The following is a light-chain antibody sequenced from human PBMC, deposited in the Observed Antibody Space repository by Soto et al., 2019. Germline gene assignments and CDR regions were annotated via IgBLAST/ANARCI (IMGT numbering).Light chain of an antibody. CDR1: QSISSY. CDR2: AAS. V-gene: IGKV1-39*01. CDR3: QQSYSSPPT. Sequence: GDGVTITCRASQSISSYVSWYQQKPGKAPKLLIYAASRLESGVPSRFSGSRSGTDFTLTISSLQPEDFATYYCQQSYSSPPTFGQGTKVDIK. J-gene: IGKJ1*01.